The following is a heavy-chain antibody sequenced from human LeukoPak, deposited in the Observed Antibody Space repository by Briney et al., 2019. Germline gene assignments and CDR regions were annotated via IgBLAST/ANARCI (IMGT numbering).Heavy chain of an antibody. J-gene: IGHJ4*02. V-gene: IGHV3-53*01. CDR1: GFTVSSNY. CDR3: TVYDFWSGYFDY. Sequence: GGSLRLSCAASGFTVSSNYMSWVRQAPGKGLEWVSVIYSGGSTYYADSVKGRFTISRDNSKNTLYLQMNSLRAEDTAVYYRTVYDFWSGYFDYWGQGTLVTVSS. D-gene: IGHD3-3*01. CDR2: IYSGGST.